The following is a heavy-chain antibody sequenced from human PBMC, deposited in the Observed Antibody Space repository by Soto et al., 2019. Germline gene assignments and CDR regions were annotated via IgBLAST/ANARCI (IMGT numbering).Heavy chain of an antibody. CDR1: GYTFRDYD. CDR2: MNPNSGNT. V-gene: IGHV1-8*01. CDR3: TRRARIGKQLWLPFDS. D-gene: IGHD3-22*01. Sequence: QVQLVQSGAEVKKPGASVMVSCKASGYTFRDYDINWVRQASGQGLEWMGWMNPNSGNTAYAQKFQGRVTMTGDPTTNTAYMELSSLTSADTAVYYCTRRARIGKQLWLPFDSWAQGTLATVSS. J-gene: IGHJ4*02.